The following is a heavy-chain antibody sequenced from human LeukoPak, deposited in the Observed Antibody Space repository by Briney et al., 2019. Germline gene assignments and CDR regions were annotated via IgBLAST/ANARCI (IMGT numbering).Heavy chain of an antibody. V-gene: IGHV4-59*01. CDR3: ARGSKAAPGTFDY. CDR1: GGSISSNY. D-gene: IGHD6-13*01. CDR2: IYYTGST. J-gene: IGHJ4*02. Sequence: MSSETRSLTGTVSGGSISSNYWSGIRQPPGKGREGIGYIYYTGSTDYNPSLKSRVAISVDTSKNQFSLKLSSVTAADTAVYYCARGSKAAPGTFDYWGQGTLVTVSS.